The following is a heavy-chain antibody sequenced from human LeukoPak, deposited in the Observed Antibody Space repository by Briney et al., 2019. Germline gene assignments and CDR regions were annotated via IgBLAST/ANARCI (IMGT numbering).Heavy chain of an antibody. D-gene: IGHD4-11*01. CDR2: ISASGGST. V-gene: IGHV3-23*01. J-gene: IGHJ4*02. Sequence: GGSLRLSCAASGFTFSSYAMNWVRQAPGKGLEWVSAISASGGSTFYADSVKGRFTISRDSSRNTLYLQMNSLRAEDTAVYYCARFTDGTVHLDYWGQGTLVTVSS. CDR3: ARFTDGTVHLDY. CDR1: GFTFSSYA.